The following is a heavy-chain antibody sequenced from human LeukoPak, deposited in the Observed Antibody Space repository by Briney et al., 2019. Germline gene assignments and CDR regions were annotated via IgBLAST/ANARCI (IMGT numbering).Heavy chain of an antibody. CDR1: GFTFSDYA. D-gene: IGHD3-10*01. Sequence: GRSLRLSCAASGFTFSDYAMHWVRHAPGKGLEWVALILYDGGDKYYADSVKGRFTISRDSSKNTLYLQMNSLRAEDTAVYYCARDSYLYYQHSGSYYTFDYWGQGTLVTVSS. J-gene: IGHJ4*02. CDR3: ARDSYLYYQHSGSYYTFDY. CDR2: ILYDGGDK. V-gene: IGHV3-33*01.